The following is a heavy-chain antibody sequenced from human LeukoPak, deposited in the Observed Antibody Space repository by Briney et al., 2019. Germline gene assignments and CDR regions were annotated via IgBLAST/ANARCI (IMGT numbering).Heavy chain of an antibody. D-gene: IGHD6-6*01. CDR2: IYHSGST. Sequence: XISXYYWNWIRQXPGKGLEWIGYIYHSGSTNYNPSLQSRVTISVDTSKNQFSLNLNSVTAADTAVYYCARGGAARLHFQNWGQGTLVTVSS. CDR3: ARGGAARLHFQN. CDR1: XISXYY. V-gene: IGHV4-59*01. J-gene: IGHJ1*01.